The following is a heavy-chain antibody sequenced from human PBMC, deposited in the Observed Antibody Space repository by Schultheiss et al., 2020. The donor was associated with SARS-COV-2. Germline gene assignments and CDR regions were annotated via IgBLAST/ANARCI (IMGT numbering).Heavy chain of an antibody. CDR3: ARGPTDGMDV. J-gene: IGHJ6*02. CDR2: IYYSGST. CDR1: GVSISSYY. V-gene: IGHV4-59*01. Sequence: SETLSLTCTVSGVSISSYYWSWIRQSPGKGLEWIGYIYYSGSTNYNPSLKSRVTISVDTSKNQFSLKLSSVTAADTAVYYCARGPTDGMDVWGQGTTVTVSS.